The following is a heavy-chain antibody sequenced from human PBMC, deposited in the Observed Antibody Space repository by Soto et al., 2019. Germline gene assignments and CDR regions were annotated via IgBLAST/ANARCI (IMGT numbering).Heavy chain of an antibody. V-gene: IGHV3-21*04. Sequence: GGSLRLSCAASGFTFSSYSMNWVRQAPGKGLEWVSSISSSSSYIYYADSVKGRFTISRDNAKNSLYLQMNSLRSNDTAVYYCAMVDVYVTPSPQDVWGQGTTVTVSS. CDR2: ISSSSSYI. D-gene: IGHD3-16*01. J-gene: IGHJ6*02. CDR3: AMVDVYVTPSPQDV. CDR1: GFTFSSYS.